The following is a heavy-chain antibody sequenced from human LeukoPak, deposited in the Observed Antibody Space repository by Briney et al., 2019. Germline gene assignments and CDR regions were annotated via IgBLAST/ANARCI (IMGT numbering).Heavy chain of an antibody. CDR3: ARDRTTDYGDEVGLDY. CDR2: ISAYNGNT. Sequence: ASVKFSCKASGYTFTSYGISWVRQAPGQGLEWMGRISAYNGNTNYAQKLQGRVTMTTDTSTSTAYMELRSLRSDDTAVYYCARDRTTDYGDEVGLDYWGQGTLVTVSS. J-gene: IGHJ4*02. CDR1: GYTFTSYG. V-gene: IGHV1-18*01. D-gene: IGHD4-17*01.